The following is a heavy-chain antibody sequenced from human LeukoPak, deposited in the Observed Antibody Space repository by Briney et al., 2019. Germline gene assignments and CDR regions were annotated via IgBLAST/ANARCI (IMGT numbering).Heavy chain of an antibody. CDR3: ARSKGCSGGSCYFVLYYFDY. D-gene: IGHD2-15*01. CDR1: GFTFSDYY. J-gene: IGHJ4*02. Sequence: GGSLRLSCAASGFTFSDYYMSWIRQAPGKGLEWVSYISSSGSTIYYADSVKGRFTISRDNAKNSLYLQMNSLRAEDTAVYYCARSKGCSGGSCYFVLYYFDYWGQGTLVTVSS. V-gene: IGHV3-11*04. CDR2: ISSSGSTI.